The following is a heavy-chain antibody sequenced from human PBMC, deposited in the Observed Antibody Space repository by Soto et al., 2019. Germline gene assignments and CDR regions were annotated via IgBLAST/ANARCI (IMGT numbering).Heavy chain of an antibody. Sequence: GASVKVSCKASGGTFSSYAISWVRQAPGQGLEWMGGIIPIFGTANYAQKFQGRVTITADESTSTAYMELSSLRSEDTAVYYCAREAGDGTYFDYWGQGTLVTVSS. CDR1: GGTFSSYA. V-gene: IGHV1-69*13. CDR3: AREAGDGTYFDY. CDR2: IIPIFGTA. J-gene: IGHJ4*02. D-gene: IGHD1-26*01.